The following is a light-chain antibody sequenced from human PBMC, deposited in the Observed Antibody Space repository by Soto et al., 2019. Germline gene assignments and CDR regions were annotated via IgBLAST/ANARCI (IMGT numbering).Light chain of an antibody. Sequence: QHVLSQSPSASASLGASVKLTCTLSSGHINYAVAWHQQQPEKGPRYLMKLNSDGSHRKGDGIPDRFSGSSFGAERYLSISSLQSDDEADYYCQTWDTGVQVFGGGTKLTVL. CDR2: LNSDGSH. CDR3: QTWDTGVQV. V-gene: IGLV4-69*01. J-gene: IGLJ3*02. CDR1: SGHINYA.